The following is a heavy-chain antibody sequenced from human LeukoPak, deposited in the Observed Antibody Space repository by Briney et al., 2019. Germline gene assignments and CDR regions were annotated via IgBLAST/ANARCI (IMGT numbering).Heavy chain of an antibody. Sequence: PGRSLRLSCAASGFRYSDYGMHWDRQAPGRGLEWVAVISSDGTKKAYADSVKGRFTISRDNSENTLYLQMSSLRAEDTAVYYCAKRRDYCSGCSFYSLDFWGQGTLVTVSS. CDR1: GFRYSDYG. CDR2: ISSDGTKK. V-gene: IGHV3-30*18. J-gene: IGHJ4*02. D-gene: IGHD2-15*01. CDR3: AKRRDYCSGCSFYSLDF.